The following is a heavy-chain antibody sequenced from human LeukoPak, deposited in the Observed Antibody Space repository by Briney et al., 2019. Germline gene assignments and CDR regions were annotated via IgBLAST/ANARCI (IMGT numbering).Heavy chain of an antibody. CDR3: ARDRARADY. CDR1: GFTFSSYS. CDR2: ISGSSSYI. J-gene: IGHJ4*02. D-gene: IGHD3-10*01. V-gene: IGHV3-21*01. Sequence: GGSLILSCAASGFTFSSYSMNWVRQAPGKGLEWVSSISGSSSYIYYADSVKGRFTISRDNGKNSLYLQMNSLRAEDTAVYYCARDRARADYWGQGTLVTVSS.